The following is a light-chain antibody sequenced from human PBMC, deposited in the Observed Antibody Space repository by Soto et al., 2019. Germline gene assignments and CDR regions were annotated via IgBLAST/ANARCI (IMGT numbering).Light chain of an antibody. Sequence: QSVLTQPPSVSGAPGQRVTISCTGSSSNIGAGYDVHWYQQLGGDPKLMIYEGSERPSGVSNRFSGSKSGNTASLTISGLQAEDEADYYCCSYARSTFYAFATGTKVTVL. J-gene: IGLJ1*01. V-gene: IGLV1-40*01. CDR3: CSYARSTFYA. CDR1: SSNIGAGYD. CDR2: EGS.